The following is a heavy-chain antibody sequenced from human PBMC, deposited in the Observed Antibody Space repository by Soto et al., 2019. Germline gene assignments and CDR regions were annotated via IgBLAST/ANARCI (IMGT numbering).Heavy chain of an antibody. J-gene: IGHJ4*02. D-gene: IGHD3-10*01. CDR2: IIPIFGTA. CDR3: ARPHSGSYHIAPLDY. CDR1: GGTFSSYA. V-gene: IGHV1-69*13. Sequence: SVKVSCKASGGTFSSYAISWVRQAPGQGLEWMGGIIPIFGTANYAQKFQGRVTITADESTSTAYMELSSLRSEDTAVYYCARPHSGSYHIAPLDYWGQGTLVTVSS.